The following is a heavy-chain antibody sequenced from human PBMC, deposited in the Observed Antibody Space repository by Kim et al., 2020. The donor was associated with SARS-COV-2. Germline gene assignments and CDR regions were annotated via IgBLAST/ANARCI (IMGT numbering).Heavy chain of an antibody. V-gene: IGHV3-23*01. Sequence: ADSVKGRFTIPRDNSKNTMYLQMNSLRAEDTAVYYCAKDSSEGAAAVADYWGQGTLVTVSS. CDR3: AKDSSEGAAAVADY. D-gene: IGHD6-13*01. J-gene: IGHJ4*02.